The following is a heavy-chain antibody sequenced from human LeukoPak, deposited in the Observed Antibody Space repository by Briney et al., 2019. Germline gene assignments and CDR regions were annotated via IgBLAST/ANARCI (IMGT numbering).Heavy chain of an antibody. CDR2: ISGSGGTT. J-gene: IGHJ6*03. CDR3: TTDELNGDSIYYYYYMDV. D-gene: IGHD4-17*01. Sequence: GGSLRLSCAASGFTFSSYGMIWVRQAPGKGLEWVSGISGSGGTTYYADSVKGRFTISRDNSKNTLYLQMNSLKTEDTAVYYCTTDELNGDSIYYYYYMDVWGKGTTVTVSS. V-gene: IGHV3-23*01. CDR1: GFTFSSYG.